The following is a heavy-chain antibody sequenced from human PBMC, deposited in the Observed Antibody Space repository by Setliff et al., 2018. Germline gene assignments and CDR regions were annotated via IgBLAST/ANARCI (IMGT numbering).Heavy chain of an antibody. J-gene: IGHJ6*02. V-gene: IGHV1-8*02. Sequence: ASVKVSCKASGYTFTSYDINWVRQATGQGLEWMGWMNPNSGNTGYAQKFQGRVTMTRNTSSSTAYMELSSLRSEDTAVYYCARGRERDYNFWSGYYTYYYYGMDVWGQGTTVTVS. D-gene: IGHD3-3*01. CDR2: MNPNSGNT. CDR3: ARGRERDYNFWSGYYTYYYYGMDV. CDR1: GYTFTSYD.